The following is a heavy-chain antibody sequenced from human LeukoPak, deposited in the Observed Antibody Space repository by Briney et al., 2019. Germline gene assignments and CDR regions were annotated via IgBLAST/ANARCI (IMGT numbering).Heavy chain of an antibody. J-gene: IGHJ6*02. V-gene: IGHV3-23*01. CDR1: ELTSSTSW. CDR3: AKDKVAATPHYYYGMDV. Sequence: GGSLRLSCAASELTSSTSWMSWVRQAPGKGLQWVSAISGSGGNTYYADSVKGRFTISRDNSKNTLFLQMNSLRAEDTAVYYCAKDKVAATPHYYYGMDVWGQGTTVTVSS. D-gene: IGHD2-15*01. CDR2: ISGSGGNT.